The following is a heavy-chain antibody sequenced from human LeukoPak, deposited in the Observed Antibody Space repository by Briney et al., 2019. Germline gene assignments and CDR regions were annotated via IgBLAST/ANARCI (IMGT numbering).Heavy chain of an antibody. V-gene: IGHV3-74*01. D-gene: IGHD3-10*01. Sequence: GGSLRLSCAASGFTFSSYWMHWVRQAPGKGLVWVSRINSDGSTINYADSVKSRFTISRDNAKNTLYLQMNSLRAEDTAVYYCARGFGGSRDYWGQGTLVTVSS. CDR2: INSDGSTI. CDR1: GFTFSSYW. CDR3: ARGFGGSRDY. J-gene: IGHJ4*02.